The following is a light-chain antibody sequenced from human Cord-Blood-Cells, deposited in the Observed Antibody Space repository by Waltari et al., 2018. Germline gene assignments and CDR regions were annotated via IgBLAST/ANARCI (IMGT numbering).Light chain of an antibody. CDR3: QQLNSYRIT. Sequence: DIQLTQSPSFLSASVVDRVTITCRASQGISSYLAWYQQKPGEAPKRLIYAVSTLQSGVPSSYIVSGPATECTPTLSRLQPEDLTTYYYQQLNSYRITLDQGKRQV. J-gene: IGKJ5*01. CDR1: QGISSY. CDR2: AVS. V-gene: IGKV1-9*01.